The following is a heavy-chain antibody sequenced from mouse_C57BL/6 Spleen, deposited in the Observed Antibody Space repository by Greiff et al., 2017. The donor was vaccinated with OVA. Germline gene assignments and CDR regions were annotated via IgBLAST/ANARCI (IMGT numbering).Heavy chain of an antibody. CDR2: IDPSDSYT. Sequence: VQLQQPGAELVRPGTSVKLSCKASGYTFTSYWMHWVKQRPGQGLEWIGVIDPSDSYTNYNQKFKGKATLTVDTSSSTAYMQLSSLTSEDSAVYYCARDFHYFDYWGQGTTLTVSS. CDR1: GYTFTSYW. J-gene: IGHJ2*01. V-gene: IGHV1-59*01. CDR3: ARDFHYFDY.